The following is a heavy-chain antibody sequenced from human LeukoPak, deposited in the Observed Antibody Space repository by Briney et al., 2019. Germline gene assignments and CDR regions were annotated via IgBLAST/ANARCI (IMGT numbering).Heavy chain of an antibody. CDR2: ISSSSSYI. D-gene: IGHD1-26*01. V-gene: IGHV3-21*01. Sequence: GGSLRLSCAASGFTFSSYSMNWVRQAPGKGLEWVSSISSSSSYIYYADSVKGRFTISRDNAKNSLYLQMNSLRAEDTAVYYCSRGVIVGAAYFDYWGQGTLVTVSS. CDR3: SRGVIVGAAYFDY. J-gene: IGHJ4*02. CDR1: GFTFSSYS.